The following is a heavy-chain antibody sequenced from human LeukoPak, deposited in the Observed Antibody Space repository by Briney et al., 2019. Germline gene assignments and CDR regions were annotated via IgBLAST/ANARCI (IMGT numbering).Heavy chain of an antibody. D-gene: IGHD3-3*01. CDR3: AKDFISGYHTPDAFDI. CDR1: GFTFSSYA. Sequence: GGSLRLSCAASGFTFSSYAMSWVRQAPGKGLEWVSAISGSGGSTYYADSVKGRFTISRDNSKNTLYLQMNSLRAEDTAVYYCAKDFISGYHTPDAFDIWGQGTMVTVSS. J-gene: IGHJ3*02. CDR2: ISGSGGST. V-gene: IGHV3-23*01.